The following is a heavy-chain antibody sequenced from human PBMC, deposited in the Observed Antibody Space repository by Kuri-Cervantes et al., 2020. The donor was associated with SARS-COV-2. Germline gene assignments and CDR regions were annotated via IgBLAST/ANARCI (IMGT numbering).Heavy chain of an antibody. V-gene: IGHV2-5*05. D-gene: IGHD3-9*01. CDR2: LYWDDDK. J-gene: IGHJ3*02. CDR3: AHGYYDILTGYYTAIDI. CDR1: GFSLSTSGVG. Sequence: SGPTLVKPTQTLTLTCTIYGFSLSTSGVGVGWIRQLPGKALEWLALLYWDDDKRYGPSLKSRLTITKDTSKNQVVLTMTNMDPVDTATYYCAHGYYDILTGYYTAIDIWGQGTMVTVSS.